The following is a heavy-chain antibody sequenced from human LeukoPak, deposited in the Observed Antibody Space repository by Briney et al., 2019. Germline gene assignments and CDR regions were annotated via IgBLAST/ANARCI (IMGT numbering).Heavy chain of an antibody. Sequence: PGGSLRLSCTVSGFTVSSNSMSWVRQAPGKGLEWVSFIYSDNTHYSDSVKGRFTISRDNSKNTLYLQMNSLRAEDTAVYYCARSPRIAVAGTNDAFDIWGQGTMVTVSS. J-gene: IGHJ3*02. V-gene: IGHV3-53*01. CDR2: IYSDNT. D-gene: IGHD6-19*01. CDR3: ARSPRIAVAGTNDAFDI. CDR1: GFTVSSNS.